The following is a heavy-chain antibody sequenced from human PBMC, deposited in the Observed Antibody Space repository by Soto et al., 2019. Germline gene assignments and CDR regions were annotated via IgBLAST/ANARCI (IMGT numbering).Heavy chain of an antibody. V-gene: IGHV1-18*01. CDR2: ISAYNGNT. CDR1: GYTFTCYG. Sequence: GASVKVSCKASGYTFTCYGISWVRQAPGQGLEWMGWISAYNGNTNYAQKLQGRVTMTTDTSTSTAYMELRSLRSDDTAVYYCARIGEYDFWSGYYNYYYGMDVWGQGATVTVSS. D-gene: IGHD3-3*01. CDR3: ARIGEYDFWSGYYNYYYGMDV. J-gene: IGHJ6*02.